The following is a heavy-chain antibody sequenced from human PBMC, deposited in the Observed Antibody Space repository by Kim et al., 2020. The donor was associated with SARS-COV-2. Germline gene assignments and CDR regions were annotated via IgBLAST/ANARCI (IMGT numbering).Heavy chain of an antibody. Sequence: GGSLRLSCAASGFTFSSYSMNWVRQAPGKGLEWVSSISSSSSYIYYADSVKGRFTISRDNAKNSLYLQMNSLRAEDTAVYYCARVRGDYVEMRRVQYYFDYWGQGTLVTVSS. CDR1: GFTFSSYS. J-gene: IGHJ4*02. D-gene: IGHD4-17*01. V-gene: IGHV3-21*01. CDR2: ISSSSSYI. CDR3: ARVRGDYVEMRRVQYYFDY.